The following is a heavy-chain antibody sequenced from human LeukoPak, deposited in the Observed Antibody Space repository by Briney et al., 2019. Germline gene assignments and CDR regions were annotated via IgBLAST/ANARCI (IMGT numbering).Heavy chain of an antibody. D-gene: IGHD3-10*01. CDR1: GFTFSSYA. CDR3: ARDLGDYGSGSYYGLY. CDR2: ISYDGSNK. V-gene: IGHV3-30-3*01. J-gene: IGHJ4*02. Sequence: GRSLRLSCAASGFTFSSYAMRWVRQAPGKGLEWVAVISYDGSNKYYADSVKGRFTISRDNSKNTLYLQMNSLRAEDTAVYYCARDLGDYGSGSYYGLYWGQGTLVTVSS.